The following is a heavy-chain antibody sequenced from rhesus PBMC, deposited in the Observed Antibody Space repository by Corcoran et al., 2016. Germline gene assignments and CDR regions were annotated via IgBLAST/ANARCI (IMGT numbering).Heavy chain of an antibody. D-gene: IGHD6-25*01. J-gene: IGHJ4*01. CDR2: TYYRSKWSN. Sequence: QVQLQESGPGLVKPSQTLSLTCAISGDSVSSNSATWNWIRQSPSRGLEWLGRTYYRSKWSNDYAQSVQNRISINPDTSKNQFSLQLNSVTPEDMAVYYCARDVAAAGPFDYWGQGVLVTVSS. CDR1: GDSVSSNSAT. CDR3: ARDVAAAGPFDY. V-gene: IGHV6-1*01.